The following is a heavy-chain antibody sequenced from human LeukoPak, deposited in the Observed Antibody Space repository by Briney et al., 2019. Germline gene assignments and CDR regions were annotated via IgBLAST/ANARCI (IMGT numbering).Heavy chain of an antibody. V-gene: IGHV3-7*01. Sequence: GGSLRLSCAASEFTFSNYWMSWVRQAPGKGLEWVANIKQDVSDIYYVDSVKGRFTISRDNAKNSLYLQMNSLRAEDTAVYYCARGLFGDYSAFDYWGQGTLVTVSS. CDR1: EFTFSNYW. D-gene: IGHD4-17*01. CDR3: ARGLFGDYSAFDY. CDR2: IKQDVSDI. J-gene: IGHJ4*02.